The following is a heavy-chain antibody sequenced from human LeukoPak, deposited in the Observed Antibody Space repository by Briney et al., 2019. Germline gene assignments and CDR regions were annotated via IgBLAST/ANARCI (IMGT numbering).Heavy chain of an antibody. Sequence: GGSLRLSCAASGFTFSSHRMNWVRQAPGKGLEWVADISGSSDDIHYADSVTGRFTISRDNAKNSVYLQMNSLRDEDTAVYYCAKTDYDSSGNHYYYYMDVWGKGTTVTVSS. D-gene: IGHD3-22*01. CDR1: GFTFSSHR. V-gene: IGHV3-48*02. CDR2: ISGSSDDI. CDR3: AKTDYDSSGNHYYYYMDV. J-gene: IGHJ6*03.